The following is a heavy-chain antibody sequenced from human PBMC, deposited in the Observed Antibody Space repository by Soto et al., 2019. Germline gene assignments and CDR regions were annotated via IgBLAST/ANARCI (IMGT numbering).Heavy chain of an antibody. J-gene: IGHJ3*02. V-gene: IGHV3-21*01. CDR2: IRSRRIDM. Sequence: ESGGGLVKPGESLRLSCAASGCTFSNYNINWVRQAPGKGLEWVSSIRSRRIDMYYVDSVKGRCTISRDDAKNSLSLQMNGLRAEDTAVYFCVTESYPAKAFDIWGQGTRVTASS. CDR1: GCTFSNYN. D-gene: IGHD2-2*01. CDR3: VTESYPAKAFDI.